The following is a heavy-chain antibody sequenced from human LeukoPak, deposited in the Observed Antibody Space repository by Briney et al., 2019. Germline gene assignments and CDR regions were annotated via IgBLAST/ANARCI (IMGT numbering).Heavy chain of an antibody. V-gene: IGHV4-59*08. CDR3: ARSKAHLSTSWYGNWFDP. D-gene: IGHD2-2*01. Sequence: SETLSLTCTVSGGSISSYYWSWIRQPPGKGLEWIGYIYYSGSTNYNPSLKSRVTISVDTSKNQLSLKLSSVTAADTAVYYCARSKAHLSTSWYGNWFDPWGQGTLVTVSS. CDR1: GGSISSYY. CDR2: IYYSGST. J-gene: IGHJ5*02.